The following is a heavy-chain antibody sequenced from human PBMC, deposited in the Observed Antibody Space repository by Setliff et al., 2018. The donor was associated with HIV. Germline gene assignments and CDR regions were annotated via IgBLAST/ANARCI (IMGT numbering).Heavy chain of an antibody. CDR3: ARKYTGGLLDY. Sequence: ASVKVSCKASGYTFTSYGITWVRQAPGQGLEWMGWISTYNGNTHYAQKLQGRVTMTTDTSTSTAYMELRSLRSDDTAMYYCARKYTGGLLDYWGQGTLVTVSS. V-gene: IGHV1-18*01. D-gene: IGHD6-19*01. J-gene: IGHJ4*02. CDR1: GYTFTSYG. CDR2: ISTYNGNT.